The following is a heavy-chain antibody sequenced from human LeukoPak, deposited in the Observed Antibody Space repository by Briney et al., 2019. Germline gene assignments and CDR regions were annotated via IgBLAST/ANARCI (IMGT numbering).Heavy chain of an antibody. Sequence: GGSLRLSCAASGFTFSSYAMHWVRQAPGKGLEWVAVISYDGSNKYYADSVKGRFTISRDNSKNTLYLQMNSLRAEDTAVYYCAKWAYSRDFDYWGQGTLVTVSS. CDR2: ISYDGSNK. CDR1: GFTFSSYA. D-gene: IGHD4-11*01. V-gene: IGHV3-30-3*02. CDR3: AKWAYSRDFDY. J-gene: IGHJ4*02.